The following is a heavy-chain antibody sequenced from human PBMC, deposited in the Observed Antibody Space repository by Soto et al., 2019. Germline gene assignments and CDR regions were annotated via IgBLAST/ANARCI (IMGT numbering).Heavy chain of an antibody. D-gene: IGHD3-10*01. Sequence: EVQVLESGGGLVQPGGSLRLSCAATGFTFSDFAMSWVRQAPGKGLEWVSRIYGGGNGPHYADSVKGRVTISRDNSKNTLYLQMNSLRAEDTAVYCCAKMEGMVPWAYSFDYWGQGTLVTVSS. CDR3: AKMEGMVPWAYSFDY. CDR2: IYGGGNGP. CDR1: GFTFSDFA. J-gene: IGHJ4*02. V-gene: IGHV3-23*01.